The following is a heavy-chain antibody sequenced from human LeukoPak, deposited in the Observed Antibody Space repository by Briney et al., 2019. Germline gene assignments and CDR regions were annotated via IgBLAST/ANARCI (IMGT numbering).Heavy chain of an antibody. V-gene: IGHV1-46*01. CDR1: GYTFTSYY. J-gene: IGHJ6*03. D-gene: IGHD3-3*01. CDR3: ARGGRGDFWSGYYYYYYMDV. Sequence: ASVKVSCKASGYTFTSYYMHWVRQAPGQGLEWMGIINPSGGSTSYAQKFQGRVTMTRDMSTSTVYMELSSLRSEDTAVYYCARGGRGDFWSGYYYYYYMDVWGKGTTVAVSS. CDR2: INPSGGST.